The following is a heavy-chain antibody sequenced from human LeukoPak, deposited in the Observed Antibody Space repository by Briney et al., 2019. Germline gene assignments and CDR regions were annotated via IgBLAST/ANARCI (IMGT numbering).Heavy chain of an antibody. CDR1: GFTFSSYN. V-gene: IGHV3-21*01. CDR2: ISSSSSYI. Sequence: GGSLRLSCAASGFTFSSYNMNWVRQAPGKGLEWVSYISSSSSYIYYADSLKGRFTISRDNAKNSLYLQMNSLRAEDTAVYYCARDVRDGYSNWGQGTLVTVSS. CDR3: ARDVRDGYSN. J-gene: IGHJ4*02. D-gene: IGHD5-24*01.